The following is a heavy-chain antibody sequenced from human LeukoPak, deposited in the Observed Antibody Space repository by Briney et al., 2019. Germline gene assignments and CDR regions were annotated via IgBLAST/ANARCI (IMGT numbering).Heavy chain of an antibody. CDR2: ISWDGGST. Sequence: GGSLRLSCAASGFTFDDYAMHWVRQAPGKGLEWVSLISWDGGSTYYADSVKGRFTISRDNSKNYLYLQMNSLRAEDTALYYCARGKGFVESPLFDYWGQGTLVTVSS. D-gene: IGHD3-10*01. CDR1: GFTFDDYA. V-gene: IGHV3-43D*03. CDR3: ARGKGFVESPLFDY. J-gene: IGHJ4*02.